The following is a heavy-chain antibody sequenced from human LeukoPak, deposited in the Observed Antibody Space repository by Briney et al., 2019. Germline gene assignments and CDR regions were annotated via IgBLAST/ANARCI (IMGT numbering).Heavy chain of an antibody. CDR1: GGSFSGYY. V-gene: IGHV4-34*01. CDR3: ARGNYDILTGYLY. J-gene: IGHJ4*02. D-gene: IGHD3-9*01. Sequence: PSETLSLTCAVYGGSFSGYYWSWIRQPPGKGLEWIGEINHSGSTNYNPSLKSRGTISVDTSKNQFSLKLSSVTAADTAVYYCARGNYDILTGYLYWGQGTLVTVSS. CDR2: INHSGST.